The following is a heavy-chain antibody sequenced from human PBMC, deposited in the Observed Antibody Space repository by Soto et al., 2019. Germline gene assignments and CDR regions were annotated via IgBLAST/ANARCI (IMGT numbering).Heavy chain of an antibody. V-gene: IGHV4-4*02. J-gene: IGHJ3*02. CDR1: NASISSRKW. Sequence: QVQLQESGPGLVKPSGTLSLTCTVSNASISSRKWWTWVRQTPGKGLEWIGEIYHSGSINHNPSLNSRVPMSLDKSKNQFSLKMTSLTAADTAVYYCASKFGELLADAFDIWGQGTVVTVSS. CDR2: IYHSGSI. D-gene: IGHD3-10*01. CDR3: ASKFGELLADAFDI.